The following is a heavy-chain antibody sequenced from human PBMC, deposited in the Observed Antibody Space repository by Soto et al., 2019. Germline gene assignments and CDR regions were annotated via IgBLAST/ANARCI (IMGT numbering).Heavy chain of an antibody. Sequence: GESLKISCRGSGYTFTTYWIAWVRQMPGKGLEWMGIIYPGDSDTRYSPSFQGHVTISADKSISTAYLQWSSLKASDTATYYCARREDSSDCFDYWAQGTQVTVSS. CDR3: ARREDSSDCFDY. J-gene: IGHJ4*02. D-gene: IGHD6-13*01. V-gene: IGHV5-51*01. CDR1: GYTFTTYW. CDR2: IYPGDSDT.